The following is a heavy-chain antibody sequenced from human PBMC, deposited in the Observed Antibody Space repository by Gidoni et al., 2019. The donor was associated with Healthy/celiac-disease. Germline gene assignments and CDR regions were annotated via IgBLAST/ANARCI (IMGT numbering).Heavy chain of an antibody. CDR2: ISYDGSNK. CDR1: GFTFSSYA. J-gene: IGHJ6*02. D-gene: IGHD2-15*01. CDR3: ARDPVVVVAARYYYYYYGMDV. Sequence: QVQLVESGGGVVQPGRSLRLSCAASGFTFSSYAMHWVRQAPGKGLEWVAVISYDGSNKYYADSVKGRFTISRDNSKNTLYLQMNSLRAEDTAVYYCARDPVVVVAARYYYYYYGMDVWGQGTTVTVSS. V-gene: IGHV3-30-3*01.